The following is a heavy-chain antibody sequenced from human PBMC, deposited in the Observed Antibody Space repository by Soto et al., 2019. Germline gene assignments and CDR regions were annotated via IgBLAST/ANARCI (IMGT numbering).Heavy chain of an antibody. CDR2: IYHSGST. Sequence: QLQLQESGSGLVKPSQTLSLTCAVSGGSISSGGYSWSWIRQPPGKGLEWIGYIYHSGSTYYNPPLKSRVTISVDRSKNQFSLKLSSVTAADTAVYYCARFQVVTATKSNWFDPWGQGTLVTVSS. D-gene: IGHD2-21*02. CDR1: GGSISSGGYS. V-gene: IGHV4-30-2*01. J-gene: IGHJ5*02. CDR3: ARFQVVTATKSNWFDP.